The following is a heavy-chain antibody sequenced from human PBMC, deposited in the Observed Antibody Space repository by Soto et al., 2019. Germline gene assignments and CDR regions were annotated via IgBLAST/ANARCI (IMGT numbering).Heavy chain of an antibody. J-gene: IGHJ3*02. V-gene: IGHV3-7*01. Sequence: EVQLVESGGGLVQPGGSLRLSCAASGFTLSDYWMSWVRQAPGKGLEWVANIKQDGSEIYYVVSVKGRFTIPRDNAKNSLFLQMNSLRAEDTAVYYCLITTSAFDIWGQGTLVTVSS. CDR3: LITTSAFDI. CDR1: GFTLSDYW. CDR2: IKQDGSEI. D-gene: IGHD4-4*01.